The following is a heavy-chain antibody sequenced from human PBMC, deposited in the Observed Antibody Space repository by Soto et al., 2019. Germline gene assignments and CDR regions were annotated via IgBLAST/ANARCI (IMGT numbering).Heavy chain of an antibody. Sequence: EVQLVESGGGLVQPGGSLRLSCAASGFTVSSKYMSWVRQAPGKGLEWVSLIQSGGTTYYADSVKGRFTISRDSSKNMLHLQMDGLRAEATAVYYCAGDEVLCSGGSCYGVPMEVWCKGTRVTVTS. CDR2: IQSGGTT. V-gene: IGHV3-66*01. CDR3: AGDEVLCSGGSCYGVPMEV. CDR1: GFTVSSKY. J-gene: IGHJ6*03. D-gene: IGHD2-15*01.